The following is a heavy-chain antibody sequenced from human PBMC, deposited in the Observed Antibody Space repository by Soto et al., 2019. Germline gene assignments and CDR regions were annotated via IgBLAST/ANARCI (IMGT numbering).Heavy chain of an antibody. Sequence: QVQLVQSGAEVKKTGSSVKVSCKASGGTFSSYTISWVRQATGQGLEWMGRIIPILGIANYAQKFQGRVTITADKSTSTAYMELSSLRSEDTAVYYCARDGTNVEMAADWVQGTLVTVSS. CDR1: GGTFSSYT. CDR3: ARDGTNVEMAAD. V-gene: IGHV1-69*08. D-gene: IGHD1-1*01. CDR2: IIPILGIA. J-gene: IGHJ4*02.